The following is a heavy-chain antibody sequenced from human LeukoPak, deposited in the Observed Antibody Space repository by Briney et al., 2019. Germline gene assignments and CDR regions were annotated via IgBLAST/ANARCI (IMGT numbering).Heavy chain of an antibody. Sequence: NPSETLSLTCTVSGGSMSSGGYYWSWIRQPPGKGLEWIGYIYHSGSTYYNPSLKSRVTISVDRSKNQFSLKLSSVTAADTAVYYCATQKDIVVVPAAIRPGAFDIWGQGTMVTVSS. V-gene: IGHV4-30-2*01. CDR1: GGSMSSGGYY. J-gene: IGHJ3*02. CDR2: IYHSGST. CDR3: ATQKDIVVVPAAIRPGAFDI. D-gene: IGHD2-2*02.